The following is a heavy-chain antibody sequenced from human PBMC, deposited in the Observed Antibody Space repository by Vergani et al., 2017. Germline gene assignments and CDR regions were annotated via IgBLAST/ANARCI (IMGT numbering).Heavy chain of an antibody. J-gene: IGHJ4*02. CDR2: ISWDGGST. CDR1: GFSFPGYA. V-gene: IGHV3-23*01. D-gene: IGHD5-12*01. CDR3: TKGSRGYTGYFFDY. Sequence: EVQLLESGGGLVQPGGSLRLSCEASGFSFPGYAMSWVRQAPGKGLEWVSLISWDGGSTYYADSVKGRFIISRDNSKNTLHLQMNSLRADDTAVYYCTKGSRGYTGYFFDYWGQGTLATVSS.